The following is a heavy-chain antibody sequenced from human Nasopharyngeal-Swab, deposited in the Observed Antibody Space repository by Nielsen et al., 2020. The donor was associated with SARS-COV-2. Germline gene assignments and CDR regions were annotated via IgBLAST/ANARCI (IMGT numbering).Heavy chain of an antibody. J-gene: IGHJ3*02. CDR3: ATCSSANCYPPDDAFDI. Sequence: TLSLTCTVSGGYISSGGHYWTWIRQPAGKGLEWIGRIYCSGSTNYNPSLKSRVSISIDTSKNQFSLRLSSVTAADTAMYYCATCSSANCYPPDDAFDIWGQGTMV. D-gene: IGHD2-2*01. CDR1: GGYISSGGHY. CDR2: IYCSGST. V-gene: IGHV4-61*02.